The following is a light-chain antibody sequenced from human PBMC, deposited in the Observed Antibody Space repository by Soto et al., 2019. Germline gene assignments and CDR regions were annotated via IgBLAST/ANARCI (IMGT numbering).Light chain of an antibody. CDR3: QTWGTGIYWV. Sequence: QPVLTQSPSASASLGASVKLTCTLSSGHSSYDIAWHQQQPEKGPRYLMKLNSDGSHSKGDGIPDRFSGSSSGAERYLTISSLRPEDEADYYCQTWGTGIYWVFGGGTKLTVL. V-gene: IGLV4-69*01. CDR2: LNSDGSH. CDR1: SGHSSYD. J-gene: IGLJ3*02.